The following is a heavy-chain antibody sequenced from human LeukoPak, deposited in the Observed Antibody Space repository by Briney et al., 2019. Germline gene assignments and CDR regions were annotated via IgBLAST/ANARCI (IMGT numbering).Heavy chain of an antibody. D-gene: IGHD1-1*01. J-gene: IGHJ4*02. CDR1: GYTFTDYY. CDR3: TRSSRVQSPPGTDY. CDR2: MNARNGGT. Sequence: ASVRVSCKTSGYTFTDYYMHWVRQAPGQGLEWMGWMNARNGGTNYAQKLKGRVTMTRDTSINTAYMELSSLTSDDTALYYCTRSSRVQSPPGTDYWGQGTLVTVSS. V-gene: IGHV1-2*02.